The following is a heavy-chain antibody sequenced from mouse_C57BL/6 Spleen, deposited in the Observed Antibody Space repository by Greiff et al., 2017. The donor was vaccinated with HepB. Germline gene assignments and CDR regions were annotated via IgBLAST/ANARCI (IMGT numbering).Heavy chain of an antibody. V-gene: IGHV2-2*01. CDR2: IWSGGST. J-gene: IGHJ2*01. CDR3: ARRSLYYPYFDY. CDR1: GFSLTSYG. D-gene: IGHD1-1*02. Sequence: VQLQQSGPGLVQPSQSLSITCTVSGFSLTSYGVHWVRQSPGKGLEWLGVIWSGGSTDYNAAFISRLSISKDNSTSQVFFKMNSLQADDTAIYYCARRSLYYPYFDYWGQGTTLTVSS.